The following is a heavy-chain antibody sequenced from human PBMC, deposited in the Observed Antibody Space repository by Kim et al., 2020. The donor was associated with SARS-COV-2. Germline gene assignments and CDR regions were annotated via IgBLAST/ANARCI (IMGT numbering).Heavy chain of an antibody. V-gene: IGHV5-51*01. D-gene: IGHD5-18*01. Sequence: SPSFQGQVTISADKSISTAYLQWSSLKASDTAIYYCAITRGYSYGFLDYWGQGTLVTVSS. J-gene: IGHJ4*02. CDR3: AITRGYSYGFLDY.